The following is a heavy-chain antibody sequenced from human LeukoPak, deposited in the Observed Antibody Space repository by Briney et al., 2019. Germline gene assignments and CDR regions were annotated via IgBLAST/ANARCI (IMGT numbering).Heavy chain of an antibody. CDR2: IIPIFGTA. CDR1: GGTFSSYA. Sequence: SVKVSCKASGGTFSSYAISWARQAPGQGLEWMGGIIPIFGTANYAQKFQGRVTITADESTSTAYMELSSLRSEDTAVYYCARDLVVPAAMGTHDAFDIWGQGTMVTVSS. J-gene: IGHJ3*02. V-gene: IGHV1-69*01. CDR3: ARDLVVPAAMGTHDAFDI. D-gene: IGHD2-2*01.